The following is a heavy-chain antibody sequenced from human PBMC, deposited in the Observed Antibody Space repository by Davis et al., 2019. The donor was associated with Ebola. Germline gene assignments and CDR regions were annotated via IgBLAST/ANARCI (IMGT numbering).Heavy chain of an antibody. V-gene: IGHV4-61*01. D-gene: IGHD2-2*01. Sequence: PGGSLRLSCTVSGGSVSSGSYYWSWIRQPPGKGLEWIGYIYYSGSTNYNPSLKSRVTISVDTSKNQFSLKLSSVTAADTAVYYCARVGSHCSSTSCYYYYYYMDVWGKGTTVTVSS. J-gene: IGHJ6*03. CDR3: ARVGSHCSSTSCYYYYYYMDV. CDR2: IYYSGST. CDR1: GGSVSSGSYY.